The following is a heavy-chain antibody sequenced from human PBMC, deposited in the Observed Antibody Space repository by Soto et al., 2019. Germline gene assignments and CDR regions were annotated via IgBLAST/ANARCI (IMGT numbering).Heavy chain of an antibody. V-gene: IGHV3-33*01. CDR1: GFTFSSYG. J-gene: IGHJ4*02. CDR3: ARDHPYDSRRRNDY. D-gene: IGHD3-22*01. Sequence: QVQLVESGGGVVQPGRSLRLSCAASGFTFSSYGMHWVRQAPGKGLEWVAVIWYDGSNKYYADSVKGRFTISRDNSKNTLYLQMNSLRAEDTAVDYCARDHPYDSRRRNDYWGQGTLVTVSS. CDR2: IWYDGSNK.